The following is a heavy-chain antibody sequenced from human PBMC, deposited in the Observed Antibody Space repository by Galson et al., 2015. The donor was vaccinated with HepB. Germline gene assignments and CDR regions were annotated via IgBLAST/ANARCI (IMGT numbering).Heavy chain of an antibody. CDR1: GHSFTSYW. D-gene: IGHD7-27*01. V-gene: IGHV5-51*01. CDR3: ARPPWGSPPRGPQP. CDR2: IYPGDSET. J-gene: IGHJ5*02. Sequence: QSGAEVKKPEESLKISCKDSGHSFTSYWIGWVRQMPGKGLEWMGIIYPGDSETRYSPSFQGQVTISADESVSTAYLQWSSLRASDTAIYYCARPPWGSPPRGPQPWGQGTLVTVSS.